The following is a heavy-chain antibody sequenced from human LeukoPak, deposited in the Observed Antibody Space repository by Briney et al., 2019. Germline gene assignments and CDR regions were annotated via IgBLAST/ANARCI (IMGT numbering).Heavy chain of an antibody. Sequence: PGGSLRLSCAASGFTFSSYSMNWVRQAPGKGLEWVSYISSSSSTIYYADSVKGRFTISRDNSKNTLYLQMNSLRAEDTAVYYCAKDRHKLTLSQVGYWGQGTLVTVSS. CDR1: GFTFSSYS. J-gene: IGHJ4*02. CDR3: AKDRHKLTLSQVGY. D-gene: IGHD1-26*01. V-gene: IGHV3-48*01. CDR2: ISSSSSTI.